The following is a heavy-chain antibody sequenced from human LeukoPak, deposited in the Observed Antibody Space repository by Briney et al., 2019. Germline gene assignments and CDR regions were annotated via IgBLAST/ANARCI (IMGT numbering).Heavy chain of an antibody. V-gene: IGHV3-30*18. Sequence: GRSLRLSCAASGFTFSSYGMHWVRQAPGKGLEWVAVISYDGSNKYYADSVKGRFTISRDNSKNTLYLQMNSLRAEDTAVYYCAKASYYDSNGYSPGYYWGQGTLVTVSS. CDR3: AKASYYDSNGYSPGYY. D-gene: IGHD3-22*01. CDR1: GFTFSSYG. CDR2: ISYDGSNK. J-gene: IGHJ4*02.